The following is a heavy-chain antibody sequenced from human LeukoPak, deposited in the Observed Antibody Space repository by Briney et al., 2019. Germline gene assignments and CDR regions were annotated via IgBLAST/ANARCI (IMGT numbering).Heavy chain of an antibody. CDR2: ISPRGGGT. V-gene: IGHV3-23*01. J-gene: IGHJ4*02. CDR1: GFTFTNYG. CDR3: ARGTSSGYFQLYFDY. Sequence: GGSLRLSCAASGFTFTNYGMNWVRQAPGKGLEWLSGISPRGGGTYYADSVKGRFTISRDNSKNTLYLQMNSLRAEDTAVYYCARGTSSGYFQLYFDYWGQGTLVTVSS. D-gene: IGHD3-22*01.